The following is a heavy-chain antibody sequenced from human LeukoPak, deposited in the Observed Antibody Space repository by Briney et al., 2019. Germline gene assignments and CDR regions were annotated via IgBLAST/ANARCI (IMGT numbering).Heavy chain of an antibody. CDR3: AREGYDILTGYYPYFDY. Sequence: GGSLRLSCAASGSTFTSFAMSWVRQAPGKGLEWVSTISRSGVATYYANSVKGRFTISRDNAKNSLYLQMNSLRAEDTAVYYCAREGYDILTGYYPYFDYWGQGTLVTVSS. J-gene: IGHJ4*02. V-gene: IGHV3-23*01. D-gene: IGHD3-9*01. CDR2: ISRSGVAT. CDR1: GSTFTSFA.